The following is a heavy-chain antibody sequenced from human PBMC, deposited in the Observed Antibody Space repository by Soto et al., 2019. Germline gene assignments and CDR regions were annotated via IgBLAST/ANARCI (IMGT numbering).Heavy chain of an antibody. V-gene: IGHV4-59*01. CDR2: IYYSGST. D-gene: IGHD3-10*01. Sequence: PSETLSLTCTVSGGSISSYYWSWIRQPPGKGLEWIGYIYYSGSTNYNPSLKSRVTISVDTSKNQFSLKLSSVTAADTAVYYCARVGYGSGSYYNRLLFDHWGQGTLVTVSS. J-gene: IGHJ4*02. CDR1: GGSISSYY. CDR3: ARVGYGSGSYYNRLLFDH.